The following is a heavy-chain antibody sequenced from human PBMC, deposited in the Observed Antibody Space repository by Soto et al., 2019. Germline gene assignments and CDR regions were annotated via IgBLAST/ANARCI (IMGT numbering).Heavy chain of an antibody. V-gene: IGHV4-59*01. J-gene: IGHJ5*02. CDR2: IYYSGST. Sequence: SETLSLTCTVSGGSISSYYWSWIRQPPGKGLEWIGYIYYSGSTNYNPSLKSRVTISVDTSKNQFSLKLSSVTAADTAVYYCARDGAAGYGDHPNWFDPWGQGTLVTVSS. CDR1: GGSISSYY. CDR3: ARDGAAGYGDHPNWFDP. D-gene: IGHD4-17*01.